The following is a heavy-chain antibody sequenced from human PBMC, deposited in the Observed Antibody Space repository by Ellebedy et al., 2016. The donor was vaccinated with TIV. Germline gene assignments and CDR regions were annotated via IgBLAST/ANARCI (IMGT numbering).Heavy chain of an antibody. J-gene: IGHJ4*02. D-gene: IGHD2-21*02. V-gene: IGHV3-33*01. CDR1: GFTFSPSG. Sequence: PGGPLRLSCEASGFTFSPSGMHWVRKAPGKGLAWVAFIWYDGGNKYYADSVKGRFTISRDNSENPLYLQMNNLGAEDTAIFYCARNRHVERSDCLGYWGQGTLVTVSS. CDR3: ARNRHVERSDCLGY. CDR2: IWYDGGNK.